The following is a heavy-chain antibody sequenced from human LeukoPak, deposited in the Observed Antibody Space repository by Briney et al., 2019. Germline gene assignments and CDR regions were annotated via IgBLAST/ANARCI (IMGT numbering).Heavy chain of an antibody. D-gene: IGHD6-19*01. CDR1: GYTFTSYA. V-gene: IGHV1-3*01. CDR2: INAGNGNT. J-gene: IGHJ4*02. Sequence: GASVKVSCKASGYTFTSYAMHWVRQAPGQRLEWMGWINAGNGNTKYSQKFQGRVTTTRDTSASTAYMELSSLRSEDTAVYYCARDGGSGWSGFDYWGQGTLVTVSS. CDR3: ARDGGSGWSGFDY.